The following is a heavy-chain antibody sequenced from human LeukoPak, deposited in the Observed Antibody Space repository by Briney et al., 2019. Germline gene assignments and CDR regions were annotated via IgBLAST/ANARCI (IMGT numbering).Heavy chain of an antibody. J-gene: IGHJ4*02. D-gene: IGHD4-17*01. CDR2: ISYDGSNK. Sequence: GGSLRLSCAASGFTFSSYAMHWVRQAPGKGLEWVAVISYDGSNKYYADSVKGRFTISRDNSKNTLYLQMNSLRAEDTAVYYCARVLTAGSGLYGDLDYWGQGTLVTVSS. V-gene: IGHV3-30-3*01. CDR3: ARVLTAGSGLYGDLDY. CDR1: GFTFSSYA.